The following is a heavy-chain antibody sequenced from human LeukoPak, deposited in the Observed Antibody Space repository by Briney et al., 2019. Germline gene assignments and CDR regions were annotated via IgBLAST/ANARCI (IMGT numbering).Heavy chain of an antibody. CDR1: GVSLNNYY. J-gene: IGHJ4*02. CDR2: IFYSGST. Sequence: PSETLSLTCIVSGVSLNNYYWTWIRQPPGKGLEWIGYIFYSGSTNYNPSLKSRVTISIDTSKNQFSLKLSSVTAADTAVYYCARGRYSSGWYYFDYWGQGTLVTVSS. CDR3: ARGRYSSGWYYFDY. V-gene: IGHV4-59*12. D-gene: IGHD6-19*01.